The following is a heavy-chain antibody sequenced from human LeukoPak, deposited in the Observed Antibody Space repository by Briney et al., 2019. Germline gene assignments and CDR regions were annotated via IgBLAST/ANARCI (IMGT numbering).Heavy chain of an antibody. CDR3: ARGIGSTTVTTLEYYFDY. CDR1: GYTFTSYD. D-gene: IGHD4-17*01. CDR2: MNPNSGNT. J-gene: IGHJ4*02. Sequence: ASVKVSCKASGYTFTSYDINWVRQATGQGLEWMGWMNPNSGNTGYAQKFQGRVNMTRNTSISTAYMELSSLRSEDTAVYYCARGIGSTTVTTLEYYFDYWGQGTLVTVSS. V-gene: IGHV1-8*01.